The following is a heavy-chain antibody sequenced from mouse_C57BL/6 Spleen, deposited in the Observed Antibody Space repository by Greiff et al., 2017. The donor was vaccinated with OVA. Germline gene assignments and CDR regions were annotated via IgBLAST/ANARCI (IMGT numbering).Heavy chain of an antibody. CDR2: IDPSDSET. D-gene: IGHD1-1*01. Sequence: QVQLQQPGAELVRPGSSVKLSCKASGYTFTSYWMHWVKQRPIQGLEWIGNIDPSDSETHYNQKFKDKATLTVDKSSSTAYMELRSLTSEDTAVYYCARRLSTVVEGGWFAYWGQGTLVTVSA. J-gene: IGHJ3*01. CDR3: ARRLSTVVEGGWFAY. CDR1: GYTFTSYW. V-gene: IGHV1-52*01.